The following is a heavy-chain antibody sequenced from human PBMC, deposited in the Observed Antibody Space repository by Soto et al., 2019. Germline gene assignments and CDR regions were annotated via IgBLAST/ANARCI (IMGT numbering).Heavy chain of an antibody. D-gene: IGHD5-12*01. V-gene: IGHV3-30*18. CDR1: GFTFSSYG. CDR3: AKEGIGMATILYDAFDI. J-gene: IGHJ3*02. Sequence: PGGSLRLSCAASGFTFSSYGMHWVRQAPGKGLGWVAVISYDGSNKYYADSVKGRFTISRDNSKNTLYLQMNSLRAEDTAVYYCAKEGIGMATILYDAFDIWGQGTMVTVSS. CDR2: ISYDGSNK.